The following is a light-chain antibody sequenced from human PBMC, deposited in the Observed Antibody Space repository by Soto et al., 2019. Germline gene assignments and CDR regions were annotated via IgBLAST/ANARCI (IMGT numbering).Light chain of an antibody. CDR3: SSYTITATL. Sequence: QSVLTQPASVSGSPGQSITISCTGSCNDVGLYNYVSWYQQHPGKAPKLVISDVTNRPSGVSDRFSGSKSGNTAFLTISGLQAEDEADYYCSSYTITATLFGRGTKVTVL. V-gene: IGLV2-14*03. CDR2: DVT. CDR1: CNDVGLYNY. J-gene: IGLJ2*01.